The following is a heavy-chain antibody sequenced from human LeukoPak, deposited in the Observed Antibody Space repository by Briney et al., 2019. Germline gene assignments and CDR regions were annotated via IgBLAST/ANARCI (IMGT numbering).Heavy chain of an antibody. CDR3: ARGTMMVGP. CDR1: GGSINNYY. Sequence: PSETLSPTCTVSGGSINNYYWSWIRQPPGEGLEWIGFVYYSGSTNYNPSLESRVTISVDTSKNQFSLKLSSVTAADTAVYYCARGTMMVGPWGQGTLVTVSS. CDR2: VYYSGST. V-gene: IGHV4-59*01. J-gene: IGHJ5*02. D-gene: IGHD3-22*01.